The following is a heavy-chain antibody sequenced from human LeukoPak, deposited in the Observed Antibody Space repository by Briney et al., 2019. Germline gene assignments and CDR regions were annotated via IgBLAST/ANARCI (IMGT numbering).Heavy chain of an antibody. V-gene: IGHV3-48*01. CDR1: GFTFSSYS. Sequence: GGSLRLSCAASGFTFSSYSMKWVRQAPGKGLEWVSYISSSGSTIYYAESVKGRFTISRDNAKNSLYLQMNSLRAEDTAVYYCAGGRGYSYDTDYWGQGTLVTVSS. CDR3: AGGRGYSYDTDY. J-gene: IGHJ4*02. D-gene: IGHD5-18*01. CDR2: ISSSGSTI.